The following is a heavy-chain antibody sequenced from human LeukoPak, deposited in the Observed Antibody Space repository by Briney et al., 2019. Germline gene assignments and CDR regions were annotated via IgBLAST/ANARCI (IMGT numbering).Heavy chain of an antibody. CDR1: GYTFRNYG. D-gene: IGHD3-10*01. CDR2: ISGDSYDT. J-gene: IGHJ4*02. V-gene: IGHV1-18*01. CDR3: ARNRTGTFDF. Sequence: ASVKVSCKASGYTFRNYGINWVRQAPGQGLEWMGWISGDSYDTKYEQKLQGRVTMTTDTSTNTAYMELRSLRSDDTAMCYCARNRTGTFDFWGQGTLVTVSS.